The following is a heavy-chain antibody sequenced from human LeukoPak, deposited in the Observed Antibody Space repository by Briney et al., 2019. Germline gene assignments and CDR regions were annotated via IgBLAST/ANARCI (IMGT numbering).Heavy chain of an antibody. V-gene: IGHV4-59*01. J-gene: IGHJ4*02. Sequence: SETLSLTCSVSGGSMSTSYWSWVRQPPGKGLEWIGYVFYSGSTNYNPSLQSRVTISLDMSKNQFSLKLTSVTAADTAVYYCARGIYCSTLTCSYFFDYWGQGTLVTVSS. CDR1: GGSMSTSY. CDR3: ARGIYCSTLTCSYFFDY. D-gene: IGHD2-2*01. CDR2: VFYSGST.